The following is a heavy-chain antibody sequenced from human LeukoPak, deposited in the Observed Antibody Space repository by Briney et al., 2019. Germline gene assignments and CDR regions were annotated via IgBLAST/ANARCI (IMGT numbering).Heavy chain of an antibody. Sequence: GASVKVSCKASGGTFSSYAISWVRQAPGQGLECMGRIIPILGIANYAQKFQGRVTITADKSTSTAYMELSSLRSEDTAVYYCARAAGTERRYYYYYGMDVSGQGTTVTVSS. CDR3: ARAAGTERRYYYYYGMDV. V-gene: IGHV1-69*04. D-gene: IGHD6-13*01. J-gene: IGHJ6*02. CDR1: GGTFSSYA. CDR2: IIPILGIA.